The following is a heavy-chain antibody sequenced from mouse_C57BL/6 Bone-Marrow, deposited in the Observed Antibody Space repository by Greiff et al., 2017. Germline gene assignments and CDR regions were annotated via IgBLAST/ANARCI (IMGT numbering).Heavy chain of an antibody. Sequence: QVQLQQPGAELVMPGASVKLSCKASGYTFTSYWMHWVKQRPGQGLEWIGEIDPSDSYTNYNQKFKGKSTLTVDKSSSTAYMQLSSLTSEDSAVYYCAREGVRNLYAMDYWGQGTSVTVTS. D-gene: IGHD2-14*01. CDR2: IDPSDSYT. J-gene: IGHJ4*01. CDR3: AREGVRNLYAMDY. V-gene: IGHV1-69*01. CDR1: GYTFTSYW.